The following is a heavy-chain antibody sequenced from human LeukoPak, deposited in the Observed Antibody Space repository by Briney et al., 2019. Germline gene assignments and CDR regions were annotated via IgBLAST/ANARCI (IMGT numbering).Heavy chain of an antibody. D-gene: IGHD2-15*01. Sequence: GGSLRLSCAASGFTFNSYSMNWVRQAPGKGLEWVSSISTSSSYIYYADSVRGRFTISRDNAKNSLYLQMNSLRAEDTAVYSCARGADGVSSNSRGWFDPWGQGTLVTVSS. CDR1: GFTFNSYS. V-gene: IGHV3-21*01. J-gene: IGHJ5*02. CDR3: ARGADGVSSNSRGWFDP. CDR2: ISTSSSYI.